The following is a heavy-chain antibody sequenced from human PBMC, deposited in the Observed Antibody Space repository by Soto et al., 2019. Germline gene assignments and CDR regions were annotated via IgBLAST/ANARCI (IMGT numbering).Heavy chain of an antibody. CDR1: GFSFSGSS. V-gene: IGHV3-73*02. CDR2: IRSKAYSYAT. Sequence: EVQLVESGGGLVQPGGSLKLSCAASGFSFSGSSMYWVRQAAGKGLEWIGRIRSKAYSYATAYGASLKGSFSIFRKDTKHTAYLEINSLKSEDTAGNYRLTAIREATGHFDYGGPGSLVTVSS. D-gene: IGHD5-12*01. J-gene: IGHJ4*02. CDR3: LTAIREATGHFDY.